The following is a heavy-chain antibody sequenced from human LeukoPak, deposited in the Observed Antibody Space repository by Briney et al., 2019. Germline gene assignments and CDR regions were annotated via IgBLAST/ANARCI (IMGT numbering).Heavy chain of an antibody. J-gene: IGHJ4*02. CDR3: ARENLAAAADY. V-gene: IGHV3-74*01. D-gene: IGHD6-25*01. CDR1: EFTFSAYW. Sequence: PGGSLRLSCAASEFTFSAYWMHWVRQAPGKELVWVSRIRGDGSMTNYADSVKGRFTISRDNAKNTLYLQMNSLRLEDTAVYYCARENLAAAADYWGQGTVVTVSS. CDR2: IRGDGSMT.